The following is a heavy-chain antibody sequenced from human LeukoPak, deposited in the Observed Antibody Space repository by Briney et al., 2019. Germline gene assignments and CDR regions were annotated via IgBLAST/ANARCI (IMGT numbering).Heavy chain of an antibody. D-gene: IGHD3-10*01. CDR3: ARDRDYYGMDV. J-gene: IGHJ6*02. CDR2: IIPIFGTA. Sequence: ASVKVSCKASGGTFSSYAISWVRQAPGQGLEWMGGIIPIFGTANYAQKSQGRVTITADESTGTAYMELSSLRSEDTAVYYCARDRDYYGMDVWGQGTTVTVSS. V-gene: IGHV1-69*13. CDR1: GGTFSSYA.